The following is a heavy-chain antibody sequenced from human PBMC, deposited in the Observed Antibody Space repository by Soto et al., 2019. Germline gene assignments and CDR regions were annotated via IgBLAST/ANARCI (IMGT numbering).Heavy chain of an antibody. D-gene: IGHD6-13*01. CDR2: ISYDGSNK. Sequence: QVQLVESGGGVVQPGRSLRLSCVASGFTFSSYAMHWVRQAPGKGLEWVAVISYDGSNKYYADSVKGRFTISRDNSKNTLYLQMNSVRTEDTSVYYCARAVSSSWGFDYWGQGTLVTVSS. CDR1: GFTFSSYA. J-gene: IGHJ4*02. V-gene: IGHV3-30-3*01. CDR3: ARAVSSSWGFDY.